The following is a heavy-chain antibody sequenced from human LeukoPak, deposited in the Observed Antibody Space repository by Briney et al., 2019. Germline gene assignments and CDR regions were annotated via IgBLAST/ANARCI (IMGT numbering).Heavy chain of an antibody. Sequence: SETLSLTCAVYGGSFSGYYWSWIRQPPGKGLEWIGEINHSGSTNYNPSLKSRVTISVDTSKNQFSLKLSSVTAADTAVYYCARVGPSWCKRIDYWGQGTLVTVSS. CDR3: ARVGPSWCKRIDY. CDR1: GGSFSGYY. J-gene: IGHJ4*02. D-gene: IGHD2-15*01. V-gene: IGHV4-34*01. CDR2: INHSGST.